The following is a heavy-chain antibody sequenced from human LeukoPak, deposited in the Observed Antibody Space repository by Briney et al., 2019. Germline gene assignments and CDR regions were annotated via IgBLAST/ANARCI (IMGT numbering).Heavy chain of an antibody. Sequence: ASVKVSCKASGYTFTSYDINWVRQATGQGLEWMGWMNPNSDNTGYAQKFQGRVTMTRNTSISTAYMELSSLRSEDTAVYYCARGVPYYDFWSGYYMDYWGQGTLVTVSS. V-gene: IGHV1-8*01. CDR3: ARGVPYYDFWSGYYMDY. CDR1: GYTFTSYD. CDR2: MNPNSDNT. D-gene: IGHD3-3*01. J-gene: IGHJ4*02.